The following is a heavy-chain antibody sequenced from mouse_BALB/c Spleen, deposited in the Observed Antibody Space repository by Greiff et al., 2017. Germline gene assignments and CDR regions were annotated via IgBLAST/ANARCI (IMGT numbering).Heavy chain of an antibody. J-gene: IGHJ3*01. Sequence: LQQPGSELVRPGASVKLSCKASGYTFTSYWMHWVKQRPGQGLEWIGNIYPGSGSTNYDEKFKSKATLTVDTSSSTAYMQLSSLTSEDSVVYYCTGYYGSSYGFAYWGQGTLVTVSA. CDR2: IYPGSGST. CDR1: GYTFTSYW. CDR3: TGYYGSSYGFAY. V-gene: IGHV1S22*01. D-gene: IGHD1-1*01.